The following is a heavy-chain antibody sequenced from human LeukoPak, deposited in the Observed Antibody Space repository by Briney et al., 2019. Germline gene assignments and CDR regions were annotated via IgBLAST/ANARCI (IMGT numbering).Heavy chain of an antibody. CDR2: MNPNSGNT. V-gene: IGHV1-8*01. Sequence: ASVKVSCKASGYTFTSYDINWVRQATGQGLEWMGWMNPNSGNTGYAQKFQGRVTMTRNTSISTAYMELRSLRSDDTAVYYCARVIRKGTYYYYGMDVWGQGTTVTVSS. CDR1: GYTFTSYD. CDR3: ARVIRKGTYYYYGMDV. D-gene: IGHD1-14*01. J-gene: IGHJ6*02.